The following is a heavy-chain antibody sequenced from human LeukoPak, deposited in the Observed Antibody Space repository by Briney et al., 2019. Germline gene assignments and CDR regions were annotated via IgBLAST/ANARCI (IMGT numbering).Heavy chain of an antibody. V-gene: IGHV1-8*01. CDR2: MNPNSGNT. Sequence: GASVKVSCKASGYTFTSYDINWVRQATGQGLEWMGWMNPNSGNTGYAQKFQGRVTMTRNTSISTAYMELSSLRSEDTAVYYCATYSDITGSFDYWGQGTLVTVSS. CDR3: ATYSDITGSFDY. CDR1: GYTFTSYD. D-gene: IGHD3-22*01. J-gene: IGHJ4*02.